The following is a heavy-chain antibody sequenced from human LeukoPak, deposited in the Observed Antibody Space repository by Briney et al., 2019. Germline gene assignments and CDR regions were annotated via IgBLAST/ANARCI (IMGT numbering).Heavy chain of an antibody. CDR2: ISAYNGNT. CDR1: GYTFTSYG. Sequence: ASVKVSCKASGYTFTSYGISWVRQAPGQGLEWMGWISAYNGNTNYAQKLQGRVTMTTDTSTSTAYMELRSLRSDDTAVYYCARDRRHYDYVWGSYRWDAFDIWGQGTMVTVSS. D-gene: IGHD3-16*02. CDR3: ARDRRHYDYVWGSYRWDAFDI. V-gene: IGHV1-18*01. J-gene: IGHJ3*02.